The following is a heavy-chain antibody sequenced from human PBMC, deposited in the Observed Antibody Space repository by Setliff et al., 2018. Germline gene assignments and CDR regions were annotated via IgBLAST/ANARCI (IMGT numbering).Heavy chain of an antibody. CDR3: ARALGYCSRTSCYADAFDI. J-gene: IGHJ3*02. V-gene: IGHV4-38-2*01. CDR2: MYHSGST. Sequence: ETLSLTCAVSGYSISSDYYWGWIRQPPGKGLEWIGSMYHSGSTYYNPSLKSRVTISVDTSKNQFSLKLNYVTAADTAVYYCARALGYCSRTSCYADAFDIWGQGTMVTVS. D-gene: IGHD2-2*01. CDR1: GYSISSDYY.